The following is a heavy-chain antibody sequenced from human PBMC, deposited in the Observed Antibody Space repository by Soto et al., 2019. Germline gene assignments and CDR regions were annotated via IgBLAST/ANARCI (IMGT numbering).Heavy chain of an antibody. CDR3: ARETAAGTVRWFDP. CDR1: GGSISSGDYY. V-gene: IGHV4-30-4*01. CDR2: IYYSGST. Sequence: SETLSLTCTVSGGSISSGDYYWSWIRQPPGKGLEWIGYIYYSGSTYYNPSLKSRVTISVDTSKNQFSLKLSSVTAADTAVYYCARETAAGTVRWFDPWGQGTLVTVSS. J-gene: IGHJ5*02. D-gene: IGHD6-13*01.